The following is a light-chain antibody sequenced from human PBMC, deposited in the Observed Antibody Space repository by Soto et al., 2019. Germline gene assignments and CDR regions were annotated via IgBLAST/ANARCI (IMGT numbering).Light chain of an antibody. CDR2: ANN. CDR3: QSYDSSLSGV. V-gene: IGLV1-40*01. Sequence: QSVLTQPPSVSGAPGQRVTISCTGSSSNIGAGYDVHWYHQLPGTAPKLLIYANNNRPSGVPDRFSGSKSGTSASLAITGLQAEDEADYYCQSYDSSLSGVFVGGTQLTVL. J-gene: IGLJ2*01. CDR1: SSNIGAGYD.